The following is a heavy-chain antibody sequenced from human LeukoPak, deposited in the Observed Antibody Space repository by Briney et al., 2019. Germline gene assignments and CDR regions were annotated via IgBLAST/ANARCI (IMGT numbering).Heavy chain of an antibody. CDR3: ARDYKYSFDN. D-gene: IGHD1-1*01. J-gene: IGHJ4*02. CDR2: IGIDSGNT. Sequence: GGSLRLSCAASGFTFSDYSMNWVRQAPGKGLEWISYIGIDSGNTNYADSVKGRFTISGDKAKNSLYLQMNSLRVEDTAVYYCARDYKYSFDNWGQGTLVTVSS. CDR1: GFTFSDYS. V-gene: IGHV3-48*01.